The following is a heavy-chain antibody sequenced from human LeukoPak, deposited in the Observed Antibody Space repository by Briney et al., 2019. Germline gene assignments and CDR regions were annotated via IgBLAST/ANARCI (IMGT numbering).Heavy chain of an antibody. CDR1: GFTFSSYS. Sequence: MTGGSLRLSCAASGFTFSSYSMNWVRQAPGKGLEWASSISSSSSYIYYADSVKGRFTISRDNAKNSLYLQMNSLRAEDTAVYYCARAPDQRKYFDYWGQGTLVTVSS. D-gene: IGHD6-25*01. J-gene: IGHJ4*02. CDR2: ISSSSSYI. CDR3: ARAPDQRKYFDY. V-gene: IGHV3-21*01.